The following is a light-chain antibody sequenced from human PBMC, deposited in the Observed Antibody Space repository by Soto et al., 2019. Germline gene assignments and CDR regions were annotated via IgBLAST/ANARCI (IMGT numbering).Light chain of an antibody. J-gene: IGKJ3*01. V-gene: IGKV1-39*01. CDR2: AAS. CDR3: QQRSNWPPGT. CDR1: QSISSY. Sequence: DIQMTQSPSSLSASVGDRVTITCRASQSISSYLNWYQQKPGKAPKLLIYAASSLQSGVPSRFSGSGSGTDFTLTISSLEPEDFAVYYCQQRSNWPPGTFGPGTTVDIK.